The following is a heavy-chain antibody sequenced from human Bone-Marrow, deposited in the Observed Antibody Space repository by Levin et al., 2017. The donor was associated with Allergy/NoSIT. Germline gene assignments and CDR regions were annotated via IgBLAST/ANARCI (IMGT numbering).Heavy chain of an antibody. Sequence: PSETLSLTCTVSGESVSSSGFYWTWIRQYPGTGLEWIGHIYYPGNTSYNPSLKSRVSISEDRSKNQFSLKLGSVTAADTAVYYCARESVYYGSGSWIDCWGQGTLVTVSS. CDR1: GESVSSSGFY. D-gene: IGHD3-10*01. CDR2: IYYPGNT. V-gene: IGHV4-31*02. CDR3: ARESVYYGSGSWIDC. J-gene: IGHJ4*02.